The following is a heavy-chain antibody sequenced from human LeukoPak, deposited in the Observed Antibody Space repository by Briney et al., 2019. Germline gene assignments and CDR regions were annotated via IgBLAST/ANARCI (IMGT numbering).Heavy chain of an antibody. Sequence: GGSLRLSCAASGFTFSSYWMSWVREAPGKGLEWVANIKQDGSEKYYVDSVKGRFTISRDNAKNSLYLQMNSLRAEDTAVYYCAGTGSSWSYNWFDPWGQGTLVTVSS. V-gene: IGHV3-7*01. CDR3: AGTGSSWSYNWFDP. CDR1: GFTFSSYW. CDR2: IKQDGSEK. J-gene: IGHJ5*02. D-gene: IGHD6-13*01.